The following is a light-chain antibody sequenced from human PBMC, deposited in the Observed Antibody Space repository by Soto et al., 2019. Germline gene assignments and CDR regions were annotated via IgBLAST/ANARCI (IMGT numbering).Light chain of an antibody. Sequence: QSVLTQPPSVSGAPGRRVTISCTGSSSNIGAGYDVHWYQQLPGTAPKLLIYGNSNRPSGVPDRFSGSKSGTSASLAITGLQAEDEADYYCQSYDSSLSASGVFGTGTKLTVL. CDR2: GNS. CDR1: SSNIGAGYD. J-gene: IGLJ1*01. CDR3: QSYDSSLSASGV. V-gene: IGLV1-40*01.